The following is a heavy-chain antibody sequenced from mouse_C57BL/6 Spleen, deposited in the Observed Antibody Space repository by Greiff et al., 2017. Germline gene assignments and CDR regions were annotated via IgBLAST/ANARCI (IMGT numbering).Heavy chain of an antibody. Sequence: EVKVVESGGDLVKPGGSLKLSCAASGFTFSSYGMSWVRQTPDKRLEWVATISSGGSYTYYPDSVKGRFTISRDNAKNTLYLQMSSLKSEDTAMYYCARHREGWYFDYWGQGTTLTVSS. V-gene: IGHV5-6*01. J-gene: IGHJ2*01. D-gene: IGHD2-3*01. CDR2: ISSGGSYT. CDR1: GFTFSSYG. CDR3: ARHREGWYFDY.